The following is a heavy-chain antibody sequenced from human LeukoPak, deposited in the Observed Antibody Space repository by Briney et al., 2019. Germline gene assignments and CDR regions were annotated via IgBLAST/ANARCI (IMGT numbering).Heavy chain of an antibody. CDR2: INAGNGNT. CDR1: GYTFTSYA. J-gene: IGHJ5*02. Sequence: GASVKVSCKASGYTFTSYAMHWVRQAPGQRLEWMGWINAGNGNTKYSQKFQGTVTITMDTSASTAYMELSSLRSEDTAVYYCARDHVVGLAPFDPWGQGTLVTVSS. V-gene: IGHV1-3*01. D-gene: IGHD2-15*01. CDR3: ARDHVVGLAPFDP.